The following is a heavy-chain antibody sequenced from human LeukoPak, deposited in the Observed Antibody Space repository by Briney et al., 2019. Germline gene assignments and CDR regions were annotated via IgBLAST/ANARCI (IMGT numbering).Heavy chain of an antibody. V-gene: IGHV3-30*18. CDR1: GFTFSTFG. CDR3: AKADGYSYGYYFDY. J-gene: IGHJ4*02. D-gene: IGHD5-18*01. CDR2: ISYDGSNK. Sequence: GGSLRLSCAASGFTFSTFGMNWVRQAPGKGLEWVAVISYDGSNKYYADSVKGRFTISRDNSKNTLYLQMNSLRAEDTAVYYCAKADGYSYGYYFDYWGQGTLVTVSS.